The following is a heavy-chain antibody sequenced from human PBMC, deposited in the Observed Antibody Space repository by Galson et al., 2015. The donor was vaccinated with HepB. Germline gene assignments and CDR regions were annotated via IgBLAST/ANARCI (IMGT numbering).Heavy chain of an antibody. J-gene: IGHJ4*02. V-gene: IGHV1-18*04. CDR1: GYTFTGYY. CDR3: ARDVDHRFDH. Sequence: SVKVSCKASGYTFTGYYIHWVRQAPGQGLEWMGWISTNSGDTNYAQKFQGRVTMTTDTSTSTAYMELRSLRSDDTAVYYCARDVDHRFDHWGQGTLVTVSS. CDR2: ISTNSGDT.